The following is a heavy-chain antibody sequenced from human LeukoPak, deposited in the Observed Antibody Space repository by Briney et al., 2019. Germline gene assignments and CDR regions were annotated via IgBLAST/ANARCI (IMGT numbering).Heavy chain of an antibody. CDR3: VKDGGRDTAAAYY. J-gene: IGHJ4*02. D-gene: IGHD2-2*01. Sequence: GGSLRLSCAASGFTFDDYAMHWVRQAPGKGLEWVSGILRNSGSIGYADSVKGRFTISRDDAKNSLYLQMNSLRAADTALYYCVKDGGRDTAAAYYWGQGTLVSVSS. CDR1: GFTFDDYA. CDR2: ILRNSGSI. V-gene: IGHV3-9*01.